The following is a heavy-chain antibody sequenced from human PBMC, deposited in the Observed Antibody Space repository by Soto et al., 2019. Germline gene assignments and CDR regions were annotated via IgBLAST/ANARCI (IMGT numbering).Heavy chain of an antibody. V-gene: IGHV4-59*01. J-gene: IGHJ4*02. D-gene: IGHD3-16*01. CDR3: ASVTFGGVVLAH. CDR1: AASFSKYY. CDR2: VYFNGNT. Sequence: SETLSLTCTVSAASFSKYYWTWIRQPPGKGLEWIGYVYFNGNTNYNPSLKRRVSISIDTSKNQISLTLNSVTAADTAVYYCASVTFGGVVLAHWGQGTLVTGLL.